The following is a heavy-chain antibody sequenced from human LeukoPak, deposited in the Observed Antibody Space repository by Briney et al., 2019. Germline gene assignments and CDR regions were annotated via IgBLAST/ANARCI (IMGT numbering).Heavy chain of an antibody. CDR2: ISWNSGNI. D-gene: IGHD6-19*01. V-gene: IGHV3-9*01. Sequence: GRSLRLSCAASGFTFDDYGMHWVRQPPGKGLEWVSGISWNSGNIGYADSVKGRFTISRDNAKNSLYLQMGILKPEDTAFYYCAKVDGYNSGWYDSWGQGTLVTVSS. CDR1: GFTFDDYG. CDR3: AKVDGYNSGWYDS. J-gene: IGHJ5*01.